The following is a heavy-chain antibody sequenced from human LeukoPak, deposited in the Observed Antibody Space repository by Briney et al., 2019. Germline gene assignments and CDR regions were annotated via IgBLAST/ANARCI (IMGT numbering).Heavy chain of an antibody. Sequence: ASVKVSCKASGYTFTGYYIHWVRQAPGQGLEWMGWINPNSGGTSYAQKFQGRVTMTRDTSISTVYMELNRLRSDDTAVFYCARGSGGPPQVLDYWGQGTLVTVSS. CDR1: GYTFTGYY. D-gene: IGHD3-3*01. V-gene: IGHV1-2*02. CDR3: ARGSGGPPQVLDY. J-gene: IGHJ4*02. CDR2: INPNSGGT.